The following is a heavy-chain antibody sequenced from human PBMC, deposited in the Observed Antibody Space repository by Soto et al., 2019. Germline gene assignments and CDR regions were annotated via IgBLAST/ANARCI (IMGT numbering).Heavy chain of an antibody. CDR3: ARAYYDTDGYRIDP. CDR2: IYGGDSS. V-gene: IGHV4-59*01. J-gene: IGHJ5*02. CDR1: GGSISSYY. Sequence: ASETLSITCTVSGGSISSYYWSWIRQSPGKGLEWLGYIYGGDSSNYNPSLDSRVIISVDTSKHQFYLRLSSVTAADTAVYYCARAYYDTDGYRIDPWGQGTLVTVSS. D-gene: IGHD3-22*01.